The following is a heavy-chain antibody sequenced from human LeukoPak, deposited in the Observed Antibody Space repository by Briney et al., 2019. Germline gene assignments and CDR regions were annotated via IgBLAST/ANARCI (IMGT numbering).Heavy chain of an antibody. CDR3: ARESGGDLGEAFDI. CDR1: GFTFSSYS. CDR2: IGGSSTSL. Sequence: PGGSLKLSCAASGFTFSSYSMNWVRQAPGEGLEWVSSIGGSSTSLYYADSLKGRFTISRDNAKNSLYLQLYSLRAEDTAVYYCARESGGDLGEAFDIWGQGTMVTVSS. J-gene: IGHJ3*02. D-gene: IGHD1-26*01. V-gene: IGHV3-21*01.